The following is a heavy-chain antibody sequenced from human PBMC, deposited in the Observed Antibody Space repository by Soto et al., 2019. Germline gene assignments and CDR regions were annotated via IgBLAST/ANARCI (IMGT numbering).Heavy chain of an antibody. CDR2: IIPIFGTA. CDR3: ASKGYCSGGSCYSQYYYGMDV. Sequence: QVQLVQSGAEVKKPGSSVKVSCKASGGTFSSYAISWVRQAPGQGLEWMGGIIPIFGTANYAQKFQGRVTITAEESTSTAYMELSSLRSEDTAVYYCASKGYCSGGSCYSQYYYGMDVWGQGTTVTVSS. V-gene: IGHV1-69*01. J-gene: IGHJ6*02. D-gene: IGHD2-15*01. CDR1: GGTFSSYA.